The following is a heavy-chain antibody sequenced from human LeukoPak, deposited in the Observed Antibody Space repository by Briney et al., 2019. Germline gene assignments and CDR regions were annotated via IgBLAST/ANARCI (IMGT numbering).Heavy chain of an antibody. Sequence: SVKVSCKASGGTFSSYAISWVRQAPGQGLEWMGGIIPIFGTANYAQKFQGRVTITADESTSTAYMELISLRSEDTAVYYCARSRYDILTGYYSPGRYYYFGYWGQGTLVTVSS. V-gene: IGHV1-69*13. CDR1: GGTFSSYA. CDR2: IIPIFGTA. CDR3: ARSRYDILTGYYSPGRYYYFGY. D-gene: IGHD3-9*01. J-gene: IGHJ4*02.